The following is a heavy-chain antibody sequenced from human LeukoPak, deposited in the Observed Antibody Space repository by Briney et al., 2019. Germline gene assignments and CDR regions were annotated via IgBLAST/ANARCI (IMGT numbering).Heavy chain of an antibody. D-gene: IGHD3-22*01. CDR3: STTYYYDSSEGY. Sequence: GGSLRLSCAASGFTSSNAWMNWVRQAPGKGLEWVGRIKSKTDGGTTDYAAPVKGRFTISRDDSKNTLYLQMNSLKTEDTAVYYCSTTYYYDSSEGYWGQGTLVTVSS. V-gene: IGHV3-15*07. CDR2: IKSKTDGGTT. J-gene: IGHJ4*02. CDR1: GFTSSNAW.